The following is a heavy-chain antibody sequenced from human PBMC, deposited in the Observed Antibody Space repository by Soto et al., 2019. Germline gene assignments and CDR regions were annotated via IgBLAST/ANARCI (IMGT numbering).Heavy chain of an antibody. CDR3: ARGVVYRDVGLAYGMDV. CDR2: INYSGST. CDR1: GESFSNHY. D-gene: IGHD3-22*01. Sequence: SETLSLTCSVYGESFSNHYWTWIRQSPGKGLEWVGEINYSGSTRYNWSLGSRVTISVDTSKNQFSLMVTSVTAEDTAVYYCARGVVYRDVGLAYGMDVWGQGTTVTVSS. J-gene: IGHJ6*02. V-gene: IGHV4-34*01.